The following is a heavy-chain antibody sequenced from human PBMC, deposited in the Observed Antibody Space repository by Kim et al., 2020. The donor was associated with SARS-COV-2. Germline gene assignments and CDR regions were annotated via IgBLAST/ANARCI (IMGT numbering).Heavy chain of an antibody. CDR3: ARHRASGGLSMVRGVTKLYYFDY. J-gene: IGHJ4*02. CDR1: GGSISSSSYY. V-gene: IGHV4-39*01. CDR2: IYYSGST. D-gene: IGHD3-10*01. Sequence: SETLSLTCTVSGGSISSSSYYWGWIRQPPGKGLEWIGCIYYSGSTYYNPSLKSRVTISVDTSKDQFSLKLSSVTAADTAVYYCARHRASGGLSMVRGVTKLYYFDYWGQGTLVTVSS.